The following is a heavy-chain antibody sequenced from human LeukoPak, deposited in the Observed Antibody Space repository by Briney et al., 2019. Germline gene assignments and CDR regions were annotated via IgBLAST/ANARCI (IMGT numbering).Heavy chain of an antibody. CDR1: GFTFDDYA. CDR2: ISGDGGST. D-gene: IGHD3-22*01. J-gene: IGHJ4*02. Sequence: PGGSLRLSCAASGFTFDDYAMHWVRQAPGEGLEWASLISGDGGSTYYADSVKGRFTISRDNSKNSLYLQMNSLRTEDTALYYCAKTSTNYYDSSEFGYWGQGTLVTVSS. V-gene: IGHV3-43*02. CDR3: AKTSTNYYDSSEFGY.